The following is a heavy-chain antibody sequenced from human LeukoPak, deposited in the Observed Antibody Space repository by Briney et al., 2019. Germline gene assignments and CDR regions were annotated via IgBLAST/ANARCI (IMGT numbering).Heavy chain of an antibody. CDR3: ARDEVGGPLKY. CDR2: IREDGKKE. D-gene: IGHD1-26*01. Sequence: GGSLRLSCTVSGFTVSSNSMSWVRQAPGKGLEWVANIREDGKKENYVDSVRGRFTISRDNAKNSLYLQMNSLRAEDTAVYYCARDEVGGPLKYWGQGILVTVSS. CDR1: GFTVSSNS. J-gene: IGHJ4*02. V-gene: IGHV3-7*01.